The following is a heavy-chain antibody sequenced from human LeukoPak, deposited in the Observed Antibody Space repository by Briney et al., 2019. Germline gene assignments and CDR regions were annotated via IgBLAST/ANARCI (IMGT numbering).Heavy chain of an antibody. D-gene: IGHD3-3*01. CDR3: ARVVKGSYYDFWSAFDY. CDR1: GFTFSDYY. Sequence: GGSLRLSCAASGFTFSDYYMSWIRQVPGKGLEWVSYIGDSGTTIYYAGSVKGRFTISWDNAKNSLFLQMNSLRAEDTAVYYCARVVKGSYYDFWSAFDYWGQGTLITVSS. V-gene: IGHV3-11*01. CDR2: IGDSGTTI. J-gene: IGHJ4*02.